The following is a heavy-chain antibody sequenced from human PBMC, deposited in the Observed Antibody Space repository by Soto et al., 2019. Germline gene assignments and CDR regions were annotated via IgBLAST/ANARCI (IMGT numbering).Heavy chain of an antibody. CDR3: ARDRVESGYPEYFQH. Sequence: EVQLVESGGGLIQPGGSLSLSCAASGFTVSSNSMSWVRQAPGKGLEWVSVIYRGGSTYYADSVKGRFTISRDNSKNTLYLQMNSLRAEDTAVYYCARDRVESGYPEYFQHWGQGTLVTVSS. V-gene: IGHV3-53*01. CDR1: GFTVSSNS. CDR2: IYRGGST. J-gene: IGHJ1*01. D-gene: IGHD3-22*01.